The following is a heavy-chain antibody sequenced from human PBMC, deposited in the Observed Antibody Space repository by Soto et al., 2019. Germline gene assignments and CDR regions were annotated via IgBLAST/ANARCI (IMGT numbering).Heavy chain of an antibody. D-gene: IGHD2-15*01. J-gene: IGHJ4*02. V-gene: IGHV3-33*01. CDR2: IWYDGSNK. Sequence: QVQLVESGGGVVQPGRSLRLSCAASGFTFSSYGMHWVRQAPGKGLEWVAVIWYDGSNKYYADSVKGRFTISRDNSKNTLYRQMNNLRAEDTAVYYCARDGYCSGCSLYSVPVFDYWGQGTLVTVSS. CDR1: GFTFSSYG. CDR3: ARDGYCSGCSLYSVPVFDY.